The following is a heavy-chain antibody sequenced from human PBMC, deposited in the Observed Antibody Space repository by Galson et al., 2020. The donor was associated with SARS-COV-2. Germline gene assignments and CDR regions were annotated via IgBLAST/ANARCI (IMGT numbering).Heavy chain of an antibody. CDR3: ARGGSIAARRGWFDP. V-gene: IGHV4-59*01. CDR1: GGTISSYY. J-gene: IGHJ5*02. CDR2: IYYSGST. D-gene: IGHD6-6*01. Sequence: SETLSLTCTVSGGTISSYYWSWIRQPPGKGLEWIGYIYYSGSTNYNHSLKSRVTISVDTSKNQYSLKLSSVTAADTAVYYCARGGSIAARRGWFDPWGQGTLVTVSS.